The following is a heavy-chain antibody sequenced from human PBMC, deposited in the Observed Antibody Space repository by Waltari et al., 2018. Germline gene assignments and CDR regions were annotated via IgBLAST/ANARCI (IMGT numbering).Heavy chain of an antibody. CDR3: ARGRGRFDP. CDR2: INHSGST. D-gene: IGHD3-10*01. V-gene: IGHV4-34*01. J-gene: IGHJ5*02. CDR1: GVSFSGYY. Sequence: QVQLQQRGAGLLKPSETLSLTCAVYGVSFSGYYWSWLRPPPGKGLEWIGEINHSGSTNYNPSLKSRVTISVDTSKNQFSLKLSSVTAADTAVYYCARGRGRFDPWGQGTLVTVSS.